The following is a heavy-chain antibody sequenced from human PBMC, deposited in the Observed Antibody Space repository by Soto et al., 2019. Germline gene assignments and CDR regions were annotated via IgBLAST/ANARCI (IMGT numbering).Heavy chain of an antibody. V-gene: IGHV4-30-4*01. CDR1: GASISSGVYY. J-gene: IGHJ4*02. D-gene: IGHD3-22*01. Sequence: SETLSLTCSVSGASISSGVYYLSWLRQSPGKGLEYIGYIFSPGNIYYNPSLKNRLTFSVDTSKNQFSLNLSSVTAEDTAIYYCAKVVGDGNDYYDFWGQGTLVTVSS. CDR3: AKVVGDGNDYYDF. CDR2: IFSPGNI.